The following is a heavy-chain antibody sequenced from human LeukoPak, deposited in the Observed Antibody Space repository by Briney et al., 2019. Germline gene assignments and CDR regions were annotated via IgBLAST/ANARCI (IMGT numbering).Heavy chain of an antibody. J-gene: IGHJ3*02. Sequence: PSETLSLTFTYSGGSINRKCLFWFRQSAGKGLEWIGRIYASGTTNYSPSLKSRVTMSVDTSKNQFSLNLSSVTAADTAVYYCARDVGAQVSFWYSVAFEIWGQGTMVIVSS. V-gene: IGHV4-4*07. D-gene: IGHD1-26*01. CDR3: ARDVGAQVSFWYSVAFEI. CDR1: GGSINRKC. CDR2: IYASGTT.